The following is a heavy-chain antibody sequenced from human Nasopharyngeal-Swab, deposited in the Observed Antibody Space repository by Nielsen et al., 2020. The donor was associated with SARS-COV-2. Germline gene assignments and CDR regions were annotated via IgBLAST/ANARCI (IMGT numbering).Heavy chain of an antibody. J-gene: IGHJ6*02. CDR1: GFTVSSNY. Sequence: GESLKISCAASGFTVSSNYMSWVRQAPGKGLEWVSVIYSGGSTYYADSVKGRFTISRDNSKNTLYLQMNSLRAEDTAVYYCARGAVMSDSSEYYYYYYGMDVWGQGTTVTVSS. CDR2: IYSGGST. D-gene: IGHD3-22*01. V-gene: IGHV3-53*01. CDR3: ARGAVMSDSSEYYYYYYGMDV.